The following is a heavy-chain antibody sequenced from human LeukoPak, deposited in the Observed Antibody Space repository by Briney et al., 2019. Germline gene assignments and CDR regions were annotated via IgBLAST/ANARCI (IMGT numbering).Heavy chain of an antibody. D-gene: IGHD3-10*01. CDR1: GGSFSGYY. CDR3: AKDTTYYGLGELDP. J-gene: IGHJ5*02. CDR2: ISGSGGST. V-gene: IGHV3-23*01. Sequence: ETLSLTCAVYGGSFSGYYWSWVRQAPGKGLEWVSAISGSGGSTYYADSVKGRFTISRDNSKNTLYLQMNSLRAEDTAVYYCAKDTTYYGLGELDPWGQGTLVTVSS.